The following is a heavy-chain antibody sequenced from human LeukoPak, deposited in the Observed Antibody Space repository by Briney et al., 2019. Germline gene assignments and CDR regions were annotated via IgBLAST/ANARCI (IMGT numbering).Heavy chain of an antibody. J-gene: IGHJ4*02. Sequence: GGSLRLSCAASGLTFSSYSMNWVRQAPGKGLEWVSSISSSSSYIYYADSVKGRFTISIDNSKNTLYLQMSTLRAEDTAVYYCAKELPFSQWIFVDYWGQGTLVTVSS. D-gene: IGHD3-3*01. CDR2: ISSSSSYI. V-gene: IGHV3-21*04. CDR1: GLTFSSYS. CDR3: AKELPFSQWIFVDY.